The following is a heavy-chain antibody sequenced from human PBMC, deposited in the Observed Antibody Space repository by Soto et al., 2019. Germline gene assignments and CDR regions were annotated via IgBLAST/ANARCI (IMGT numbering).Heavy chain of an antibody. J-gene: IGHJ6*03. D-gene: IGHD6-13*01. CDR3: AKSSSSWYNYMDV. CDR1: GFTFSSYA. CDR2: ISGSGGST. Sequence: TGGSLRLSCAASGFTFSSYAMSWVRQAPGKGLEWVSAISGSGGSTYYADSVKGRFTISRDNSKNTLYLQMSSLRAEDTAVYYCAKSSSSWYNYMDVWGKGTTVTVSS. V-gene: IGHV3-23*01.